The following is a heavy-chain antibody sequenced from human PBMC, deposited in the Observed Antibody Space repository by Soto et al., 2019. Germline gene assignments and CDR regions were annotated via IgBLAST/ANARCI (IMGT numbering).Heavy chain of an antibody. CDR3: ARAVEYYYGSGSYYLEQYYFDY. CDR1: GGSISSGGYY. Sequence: SETLSLTCTVSGGSISSGGYYWSWIRQHPGKGLEWIGYIYYSGSTYYNPSLKSRVTISVDTSKNQFSLKLSSVTAADTAVYYCARAVEYYYGSGSYYLEQYYFDYWGQGTLVTVSS. D-gene: IGHD3-10*01. V-gene: IGHV4-31*03. J-gene: IGHJ4*02. CDR2: IYYSGST.